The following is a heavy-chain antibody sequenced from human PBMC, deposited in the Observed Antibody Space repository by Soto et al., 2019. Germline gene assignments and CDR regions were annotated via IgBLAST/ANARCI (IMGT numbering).Heavy chain of an antibody. J-gene: IGHJ6*02. CDR2: IIPIFGTA. Sequence: ASVKVSCKASGGTFSSYAISWVRQAPGQGLEWMGGIIPIFGTANYAQKFQGRVTITADESTSTAYMELSSLRSEDTAVYYCASPIYSNSDYYYYYGMDVWGQGTTVTVSS. D-gene: IGHD4-4*01. CDR3: ASPIYSNSDYYYYYGMDV. V-gene: IGHV1-69*13. CDR1: GGTFSSYA.